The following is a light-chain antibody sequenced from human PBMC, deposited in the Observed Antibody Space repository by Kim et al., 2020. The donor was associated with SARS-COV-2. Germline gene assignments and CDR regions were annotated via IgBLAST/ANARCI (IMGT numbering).Light chain of an antibody. CDR2: QDS. CDR1: KLGDKY. V-gene: IGLV3-1*01. CDR3: QAWVSSTVV. Sequence: SYELTQPPSVSVSPGQTASITCSGDKLGDKYACWYQQKPGKSPVLAIYQDSKRPSGVPERSSGSTSGITATLAISGTQGMDEADYYCQAWVSSTVV. J-gene: IGLJ2*01.